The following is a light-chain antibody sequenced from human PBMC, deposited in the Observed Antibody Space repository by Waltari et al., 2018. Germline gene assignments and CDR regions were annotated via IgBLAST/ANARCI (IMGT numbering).Light chain of an antibody. CDR1: SSDVGSYNL. V-gene: IGLV2-23*01. Sequence: QSALTQPASVSGSPGQSITISCTGTSSDVGSYNLVSWYQQHPGQAPKLMIYEGSKRPSGVSNRFSGSKSGNTASLTISGLQAEDEADYYCCSHAGSSTLFGGGTKLTVL. CDR3: CSHAGSSTL. J-gene: IGLJ2*01. CDR2: EGS.